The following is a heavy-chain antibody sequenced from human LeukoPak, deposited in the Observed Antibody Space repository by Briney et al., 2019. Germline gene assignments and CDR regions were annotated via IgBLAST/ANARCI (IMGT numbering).Heavy chain of an antibody. J-gene: IGHJ3*02. CDR3: ARDYGVYSAFDI. Sequence: ASVTVSCKASGCTFSSYAISWVRQAPGQGLEWMGGIVPIFGTANYAQKFQGRVTITADESTSTAYMELSSLRSEDTAVYYCARDYGVYSAFDIWGEGTIVTVSS. D-gene: IGHD4-17*01. V-gene: IGHV1-69*13. CDR2: IVPIFGTA. CDR1: GCTFSSYA.